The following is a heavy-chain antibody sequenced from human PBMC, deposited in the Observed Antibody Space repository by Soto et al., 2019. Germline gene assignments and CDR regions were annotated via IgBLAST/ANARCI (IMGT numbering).Heavy chain of an antibody. CDR2: IMPIFRTP. Sequence: QVQLEQSGAEVKKPGSSVKVSYKASGGTFSTSAISWVRQAPGQGLEWMGGIMPIFRTPDYAQKFQGRVTITADESTSTAYMELSGLRSDDTAVYYCARDKDRQQLGGNYYYMLDVWGQGTTVTVSS. CDR3: ARDKDRQQLGGNYYYMLDV. D-gene: IGHD3-3*02. J-gene: IGHJ6*02. V-gene: IGHV1-69*13. CDR1: GGTFSTSA.